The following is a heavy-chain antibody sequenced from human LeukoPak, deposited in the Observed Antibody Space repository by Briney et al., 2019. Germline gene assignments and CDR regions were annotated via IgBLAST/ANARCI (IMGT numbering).Heavy chain of an antibody. CDR1: GFTFSSYA. CDR2: ITTAGDT. Sequence: PGGSLRPSCAASGFTFSSYAMHWVRQATGKSLEWISAITTAGDTYYPGSVKGRFTISRENAKNSLYLQMNSLRAEDTAVYYCARLSGKYSGDFDYWGQGTLVTVSS. D-gene: IGHD1-26*01. V-gene: IGHV3-13*01. J-gene: IGHJ4*02. CDR3: ARLSGKYSGDFDY.